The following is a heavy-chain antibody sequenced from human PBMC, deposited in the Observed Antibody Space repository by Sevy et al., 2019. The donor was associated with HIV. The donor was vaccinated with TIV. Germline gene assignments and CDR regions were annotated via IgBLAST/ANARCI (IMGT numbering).Heavy chain of an antibody. D-gene: IGHD1-1*01. CDR1: GGSISSYY. Sequence: SETLSLTCTVSGGSISSYYRSWIRQPPGKGLEWIGYIYYSGSTNYNPSLKSRVTISVDTSKNQFSLKLSSVTAADTAVYYCARVVSMGLQLYGHFDLWGRGTLVTVSS. CDR2: IYYSGST. CDR3: ARVVSMGLQLYGHFDL. V-gene: IGHV4-59*13. J-gene: IGHJ2*01.